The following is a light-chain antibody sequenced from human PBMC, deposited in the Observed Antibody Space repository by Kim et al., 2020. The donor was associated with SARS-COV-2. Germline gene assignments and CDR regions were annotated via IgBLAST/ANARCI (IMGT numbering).Light chain of an antibody. V-gene: IGKV3-15*01. CDR1: QSVSSN. J-gene: IGKJ1*01. CDR2: GAS. CDR3: QQYNNWWT. Sequence: SGSPGERANLACRASQSVSSNLAWYQQKPGQAPRLLIYGASTRATGIPARFSGSGSGTEFTLTISSLQSEDFAVYYCQQYNNWWTFGQGTKVDIK.